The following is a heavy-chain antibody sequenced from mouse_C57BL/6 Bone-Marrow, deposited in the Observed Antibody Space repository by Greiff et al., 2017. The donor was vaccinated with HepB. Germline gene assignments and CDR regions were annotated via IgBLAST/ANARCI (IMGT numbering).Heavy chain of an antibody. CDR2: IDPEDGDT. CDR3: TTYYYGSSLRHY. CDR1: GFNIKDYY. J-gene: IGHJ2*01. Sequence: EVKLQESGAELVRPGASVKLSCTASGFNIKDYYMHWVKQRPEQGLEWIGRIDPEDGDTEYAPKFQGKATMTADTSSNTAYLQLSSLTSEDTAVYYCTTYYYGSSLRHYWGQGTTLTVSS. V-gene: IGHV14-1*01. D-gene: IGHD1-1*01.